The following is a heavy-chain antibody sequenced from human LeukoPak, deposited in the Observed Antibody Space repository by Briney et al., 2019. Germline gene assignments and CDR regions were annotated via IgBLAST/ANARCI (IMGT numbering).Heavy chain of an antibody. Sequence: GASVKDSCKDSEYTFTGYYMHWVRHATGQGVEWMGWINPNSGCTNYAQKFHGRVTMSRDTSISTADMELSRLGSDDTAVYYCARESIAAAGTQHPYSYYYRHVWGKGTTVTISS. V-gene: IGHV1-2*02. CDR1: EYTFTGYY. CDR2: INPNSGCT. CDR3: ARESIAAAGTQHPYSYYYRHV. J-gene: IGHJ6*03. D-gene: IGHD6-13*01.